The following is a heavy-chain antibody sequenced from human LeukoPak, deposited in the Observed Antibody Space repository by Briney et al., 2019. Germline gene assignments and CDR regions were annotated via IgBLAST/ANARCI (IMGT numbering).Heavy chain of an antibody. Sequence: GGSLRLSCAASGFTFSSYWMSWVGQAPGKGLEWVDNIKQDRSEKYYVDSVKGLLTISRDNAKNSLYLQMNSLRAEDTAVYYCARVRTSFYGMDVWGQGTTVTVSS. CDR2: IKQDRSEK. J-gene: IGHJ6*02. D-gene: IGHD1-7*01. CDR1: GFTFSSYW. CDR3: ARVRTSFYGMDV. V-gene: IGHV3-7*01.